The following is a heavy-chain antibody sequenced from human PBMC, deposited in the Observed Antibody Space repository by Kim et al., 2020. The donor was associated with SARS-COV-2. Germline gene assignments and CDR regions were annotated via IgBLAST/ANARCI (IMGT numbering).Heavy chain of an antibody. J-gene: IGHJ6*02. V-gene: IGHV4-34*01. CDR1: GGSFSGYY. D-gene: IGHD4-17*01. Sequence: SKTLSLTCAVYGGSFSGYYWSWIRQPPGKGLEWIGEINHSGSTNYNPSLKSRVIISVDTSKNQFSLKLSSVTAADTTVYYCARGPTVTTFFYYYYGMDVWGQGTTVTVSS. CDR3: ARGPTVTTFFYYYYGMDV. CDR2: INHSGST.